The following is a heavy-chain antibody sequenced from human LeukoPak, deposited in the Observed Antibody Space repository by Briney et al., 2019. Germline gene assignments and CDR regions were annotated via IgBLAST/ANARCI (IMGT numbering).Heavy chain of an antibody. Sequence: SETLSLTCTVSGGSISSGSYYWSWIRQPAGKGLEWIGRIYTSGSTNYNPSLKSRVTISVDTSKNQFSLKLSSVTAADTAVYYCAREDYSNYWFDPWGQGTLITVSS. CDR3: AREDYSNYWFDP. V-gene: IGHV4-61*02. CDR2: IYTSGST. D-gene: IGHD4-11*01. CDR1: GGSISSGSYY. J-gene: IGHJ5*02.